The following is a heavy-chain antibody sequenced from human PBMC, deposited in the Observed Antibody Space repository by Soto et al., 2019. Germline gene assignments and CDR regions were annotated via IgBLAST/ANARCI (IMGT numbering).Heavy chain of an antibody. J-gene: IGHJ6*02. CDR1: GYTFSTSG. CDR3: AREGPRPYYYYGMDV. V-gene: IGHV1-18*01. CDR2: ISTYNGDA. Sequence: QAQLEQSGAEVKKPGASVKVSCKSSGYTFSTSGISWVRQAPGQGLEWMGWISTYNGDANYAQRFQGRVTMTTDTHTSTTFMGLRSLSSDDTAVYYCAREGPRPYYYYGMDVWGQGTTVTVSS. D-gene: IGHD6-6*01.